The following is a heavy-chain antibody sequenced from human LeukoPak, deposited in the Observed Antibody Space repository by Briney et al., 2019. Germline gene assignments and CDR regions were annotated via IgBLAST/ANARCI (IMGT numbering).Heavy chain of an antibody. CDR3: AKRGPYYDYVWGSYHVDY. CDR1: GFTFSNYA. J-gene: IGHJ4*02. V-gene: IGHV3-23*01. D-gene: IGHD3-16*02. Sequence: GRSLRLSCVASGFTFSNYAMHWVRQAPGKGLEWVSAISGSGGSTYYADSVKGRFTISRDNSKNTLYLQTNSLRAEDTAVYYCAKRGPYYDYVWGSYHVDYWGQGTLVTVSS. CDR2: ISGSGGST.